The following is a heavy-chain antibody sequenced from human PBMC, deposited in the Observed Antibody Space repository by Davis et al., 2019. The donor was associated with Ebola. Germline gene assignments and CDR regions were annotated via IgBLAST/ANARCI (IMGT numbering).Heavy chain of an antibody. Sequence: GESLKISCAASGFTFSSYGMNWVHQAPGKGLEWVSYISSSGSTIYYADSVKGRFTISRDNAKNTLYLQMNSLRAEDTAVYYCATSGPDYLNYYYYGMDVWGQGTTVTVSS. D-gene: IGHD2/OR15-2a*01. CDR1: GFTFSSYG. V-gene: IGHV3-48*04. J-gene: IGHJ6*02. CDR3: ATSGPDYLNYYYYGMDV. CDR2: ISSSGSTI.